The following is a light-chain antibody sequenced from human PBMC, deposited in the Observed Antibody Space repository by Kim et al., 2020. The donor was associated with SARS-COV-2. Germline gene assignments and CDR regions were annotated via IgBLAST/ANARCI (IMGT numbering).Light chain of an antibody. V-gene: IGLV3-1*01. CDR2: QDE. J-gene: IGLJ3*02. Sequence: VDLGQTASITCAGDELANKFVCWYQQKAGQSPVLVIYQDEKRPSGIPERFSGSTSGNTATLIISETQVMDEADYYCQVWDSSAEVFGGGTQLTVL. CDR3: QVWDSSAEV. CDR1: ELANKF.